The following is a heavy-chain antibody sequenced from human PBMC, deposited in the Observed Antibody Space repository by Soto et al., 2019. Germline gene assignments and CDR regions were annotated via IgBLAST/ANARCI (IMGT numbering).Heavy chain of an antibody. Sequence: SETLSLTCTVSGGSISSYYWSWIRQPPGKGLEWIGYIYYSGSTNYNPSLKSRVTISVDTSKNQFSLKLSSVTAADTAVYYCARLPGGGEGDYLFDYWGQGTLVTVSS. CDR2: IYYSGST. J-gene: IGHJ4*02. V-gene: IGHV4-59*08. CDR3: ARLPGGGEGDYLFDY. CDR1: GGSISSYY. D-gene: IGHD2-21*01.